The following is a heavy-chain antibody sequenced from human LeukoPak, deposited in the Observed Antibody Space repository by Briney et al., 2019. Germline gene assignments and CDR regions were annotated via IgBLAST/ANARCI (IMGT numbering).Heavy chain of an antibody. CDR2: INPSGGST. J-gene: IGHJ5*02. D-gene: IGHD3-10*01. Sequence: GASVKVPCKASGYTFTSYYMHWVRQAPGQGLEWMGIINPSGGSTSYAQKFQGRVTMTRDMSTSTVYMELSSLRSEDTAVYYCARDPRPSRFGENSKNWFDPWGQGTLVTVSS. V-gene: IGHV1-46*01. CDR3: ARDPRPSRFGENSKNWFDP. CDR1: GYTFTSYY.